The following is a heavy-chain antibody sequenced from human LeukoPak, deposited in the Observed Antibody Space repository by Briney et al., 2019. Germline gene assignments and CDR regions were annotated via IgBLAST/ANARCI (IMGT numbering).Heavy chain of an antibody. CDR2: IKQDGSEK. V-gene: IGHV3-7*01. D-gene: IGHD2-2*01. J-gene: IGHJ4*02. CDR3: ARVIVLVPGASDHFDY. Sequence: GGSLRLSCAASGFTFSSYWMTWVRRAPGKGLEWVANIKQDGSEKHYVDSVKGRFTISRDNAKKSLFLQMNSLRAEDTAVYYCARVIVLVPGASDHFDYWGQGTLVTVSS. CDR1: GFTFSSYW.